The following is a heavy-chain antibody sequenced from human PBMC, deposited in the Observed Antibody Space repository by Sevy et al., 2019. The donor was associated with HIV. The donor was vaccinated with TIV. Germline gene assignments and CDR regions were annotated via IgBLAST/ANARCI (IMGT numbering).Heavy chain of an antibody. D-gene: IGHD6-13*01. CDR2: ISWNSGAL. CDR1: GFTFGDYA. J-gene: IGHJ2*01. Sequence: GGSLRLSCAGSGFTFGDYAMHWVRQVPGKGLEWVSGISWNSGALDHADSVRGRFTISRDNSKNTLYLQVNSLRVEDTAVYYCAKHYIHDIADGWYFDLWGRGTLVTVSS. V-gene: IGHV3-9*01. CDR3: AKHYIHDIADGWYFDL.